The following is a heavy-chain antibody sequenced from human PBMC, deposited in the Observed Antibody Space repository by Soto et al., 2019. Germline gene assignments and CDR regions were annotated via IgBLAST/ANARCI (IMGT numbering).Heavy chain of an antibody. Sequence: ASVKVSCKASGYTFTSYAMHWVRQAPGQRLEWMGWINAGNGNTKYSQKFQGRVTITMDTSASIAYMELSSLRSEDTAVYYCARGPNWEYFDPWGQGTLVTVSS. CDR3: ARGPNWEYFDP. D-gene: IGHD7-27*01. CDR1: GYTFTSYA. CDR2: INAGNGNT. J-gene: IGHJ4*02. V-gene: IGHV1-3*01.